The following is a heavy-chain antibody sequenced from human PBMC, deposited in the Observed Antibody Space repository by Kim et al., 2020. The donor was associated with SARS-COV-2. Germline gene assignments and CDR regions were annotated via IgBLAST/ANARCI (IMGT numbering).Heavy chain of an antibody. CDR3: LGGYYFDY. J-gene: IGHJ4*02. V-gene: IGHV1-3*01. D-gene: IGHD2-15*01. CDR2: GDGYT. Sequence: GDGYTKDSEKVQGRVTFTRDTSASTAYMELSSLRSEDSAVFYCLGGYYFDYWGQGTLVTVSS.